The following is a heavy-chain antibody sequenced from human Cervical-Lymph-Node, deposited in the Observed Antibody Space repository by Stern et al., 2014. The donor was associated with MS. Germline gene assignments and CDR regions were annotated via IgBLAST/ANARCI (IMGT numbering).Heavy chain of an antibody. CDR3: ATRRGCSGGSCSSRSLDY. CDR1: GYTFTAYN. Sequence: VQLVQSGADVKKPGASVKVSCKASGYTFTAYNMHWLRQALGQGLEWMGRINPKRGVTNYAQKFQDRVTLTQDTSTSTAYMEMSRLRSNDTAMYYCATRRGCSGGSCSSRSLDYWGQGTLVTVSS. V-gene: IGHV1-2*06. D-gene: IGHD2-15*01. J-gene: IGHJ4*02. CDR2: INPKRGVT.